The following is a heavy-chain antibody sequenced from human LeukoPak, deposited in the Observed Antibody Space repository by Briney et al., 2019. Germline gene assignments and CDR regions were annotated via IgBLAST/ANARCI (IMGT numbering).Heavy chain of an antibody. V-gene: IGHV1-24*01. D-gene: IGHD2-2*01. J-gene: IGHJ4*02. CDR2: FDPEDGET. CDR1: GYTLTELS. Sequence: ASVKVSCKVSGYTLTELSMHWVRQAPGKGLEWMGGFDPEDGETIYAQKFQGRVTMTEDTSTDTAYMELRSLRSDDTAVYYCARVLEEYQLLQDYWGQGTLVTVSS. CDR3: ARVLEEYQLLQDY.